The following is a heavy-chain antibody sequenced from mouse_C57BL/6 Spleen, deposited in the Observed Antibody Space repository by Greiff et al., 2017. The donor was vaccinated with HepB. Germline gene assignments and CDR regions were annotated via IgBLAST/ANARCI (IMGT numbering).Heavy chain of an antibody. CDR3: ARRAHGSGYAMDY. D-gene: IGHD3-2*02. Sequence: LQESGAELVKPGASVKLSCKASGYTFTSYWMHWVKQRPGQGLEWIGMIHPNSGSTNYNEKFKSKATLTVDKSSSTAYMQLSSLTSEDSAVYYCARRAHGSGYAMDYWGQGTSVTVSS. CDR2: IHPNSGST. V-gene: IGHV1-64*01. CDR1: GYTFTSYW. J-gene: IGHJ4*01.